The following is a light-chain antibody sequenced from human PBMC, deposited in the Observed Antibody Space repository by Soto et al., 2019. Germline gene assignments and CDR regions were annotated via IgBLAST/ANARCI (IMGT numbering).Light chain of an antibody. Sequence: DIQLTQSPSFLSASVGDRVTITCRASQGISSYLAWYQQKPGKAPKLLIYAASTLQSGVPSRFSGSGSGREFTLTISSMQPEDFATHYFQQINSYPFTFGGGTKVEIK. CDR1: QGISSY. J-gene: IGKJ4*01. CDR3: QQINSYPFT. V-gene: IGKV1-9*01. CDR2: AAS.